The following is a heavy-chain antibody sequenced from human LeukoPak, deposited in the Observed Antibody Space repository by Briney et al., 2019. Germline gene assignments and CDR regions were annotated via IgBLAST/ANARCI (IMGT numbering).Heavy chain of an antibody. CDR2: IIPIFGTA. CDR1: GYTFTSYY. D-gene: IGHD6-13*01. CDR3: ARTGYTVNILYYYMDV. V-gene: IGHV1-69*06. Sequence: SVKVSCKASGYTFTSYYMHWVRQAPGQGLEWMGGIIPIFGTANYAQKFQGRVTITADKSTSTAYMELSSLRSEDTAVYYCARTGYTVNILYYYMDVWGKGTTVTVSS. J-gene: IGHJ6*03.